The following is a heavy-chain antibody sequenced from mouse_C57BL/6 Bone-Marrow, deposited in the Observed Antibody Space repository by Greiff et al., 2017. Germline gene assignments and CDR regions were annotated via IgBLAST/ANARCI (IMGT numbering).Heavy chain of an antibody. D-gene: IGHD2-5*01. CDR3: AREGGTYYSNYDFDY. CDR2: IYPGSGST. CDR1: GYTFTSYW. Sequence: VQLKQPGAELVKPGASVKMSCKASGYTFTSYWLTWVKQRPGQGLEWIGDIYPGSGSTNYNEKFKSKATLTVDTSSSTAYMQLSSLTSEDSAVYYCAREGGTYYSNYDFDYWGQGTTLTVSS. V-gene: IGHV1-55*01. J-gene: IGHJ2*01.